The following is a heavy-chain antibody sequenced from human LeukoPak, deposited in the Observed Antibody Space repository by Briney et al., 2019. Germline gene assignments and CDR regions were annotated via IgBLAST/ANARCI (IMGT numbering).Heavy chain of an antibody. J-gene: IGHJ2*01. CDR1: GGSISSSY. Sequence: SETLSLTCTVSGGSISSSYWSWIRQPPGKGLEWIGYIHYSGSTKSNPSLKSRVTISVDTSKNQFSLKLTSVTAADTAVYYCASGASSGPFDLWGRDTLVTVSS. V-gene: IGHV4-59*01. CDR3: ASGASSGPFDL. CDR2: IHYSGST. D-gene: IGHD6-19*01.